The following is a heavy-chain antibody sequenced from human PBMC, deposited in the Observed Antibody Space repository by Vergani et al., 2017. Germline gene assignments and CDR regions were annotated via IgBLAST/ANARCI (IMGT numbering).Heavy chain of an antibody. V-gene: IGHV4-30-2*01. Sequence: QLQPQESGSGLVKPSQTLSLTCAVSGGSISSGGYSWSWIRQPPGKGLEWIGYIYHSGSTYYNPSLKSRVTISVDRSKNQFSLKLSSVTAADTAVYYCARAPNHSGYYYMDVWGKGTTVTVSS. D-gene: IGHD1-26*01. CDR3: ARAPNHSGYYYMDV. J-gene: IGHJ6*03. CDR2: IYHSGST. CDR1: GGSISSGGYS.